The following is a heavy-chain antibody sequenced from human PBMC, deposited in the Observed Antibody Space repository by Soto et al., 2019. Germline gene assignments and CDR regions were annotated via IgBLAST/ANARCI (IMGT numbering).Heavy chain of an antibody. V-gene: IGHV4-59*01. CDR2: IYYSGST. CDR3: ARGIAAAGTDY. Sequence: SETLSLTCTVSGGSISSYYWSWIRQPPGKGLEWIGYIYYSGSTNYNPSLKSRVTISVDTSKNPFSLKLSSVTAADTAVYYCARGIAAAGTDYWGQGTLVTVSS. D-gene: IGHD6-13*01. CDR1: GGSISSYY. J-gene: IGHJ4*02.